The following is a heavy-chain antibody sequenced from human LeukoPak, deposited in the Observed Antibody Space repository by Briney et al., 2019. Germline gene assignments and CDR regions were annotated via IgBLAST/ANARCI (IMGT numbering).Heavy chain of an antibody. Sequence: PGGSLRLSCAASGFTVSGNYMSWVRQAPGKGLEWVSIIYSGGSTYYADSVKGRFTISRDNSKNTLYLQMNSLRAEDTVVYYCARERYGSGSSDAFDIWGQGTVVTVSS. J-gene: IGHJ3*02. V-gene: IGHV3-66*01. CDR1: GFTVSGNY. CDR3: ARERYGSGSSDAFDI. CDR2: IYSGGST. D-gene: IGHD3-10*01.